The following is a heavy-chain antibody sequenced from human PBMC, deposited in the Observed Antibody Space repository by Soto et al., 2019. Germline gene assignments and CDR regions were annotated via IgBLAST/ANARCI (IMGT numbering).Heavy chain of an antibody. CDR3: ARYPPPVAPYCSGGSCYNWFDP. D-gene: IGHD2-15*01. CDR1: GYTFTSYD. V-gene: IGHV1-8*01. CDR2: MNPNSGNT. Sequence: QVQLVQSGAEVKKPGASVKVSCKASGYTFTSYDINWVRQATGQGLEWMGWMNPNSGNTGYAQKFQGRVTMTRHSSIRTAYMELSSLRSEDTAVYYCARYPPPVAPYCSGGSCYNWFDPWGQGTLVTVSS. J-gene: IGHJ5*02.